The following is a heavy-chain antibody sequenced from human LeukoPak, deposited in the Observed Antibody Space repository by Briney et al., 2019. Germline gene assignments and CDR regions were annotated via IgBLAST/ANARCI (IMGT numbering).Heavy chain of an antibody. V-gene: IGHV5-10-1*01. CDR1: GYSFTSYW. D-gene: IGHD2-15*01. CDR2: IDPTDSYT. CDR3: ARSPSVVDAFDI. Sequence: GESLRISCKGSGYSFTSYWINWVRQMPGKGLEWVGRIDPTDSYTNYSPSFQGHVTISTDKSISTVYLQWRSLKASDTAMYYCARSPSVVDAFDIWGQGTMVTVSS. J-gene: IGHJ3*02.